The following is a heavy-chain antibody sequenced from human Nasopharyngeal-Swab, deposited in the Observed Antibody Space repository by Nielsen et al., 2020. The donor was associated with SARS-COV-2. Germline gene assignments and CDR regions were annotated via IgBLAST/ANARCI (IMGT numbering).Heavy chain of an antibody. D-gene: IGHD6-13*01. J-gene: IGHJ6*03. CDR1: GGTFSSYA. Sequence: SVKVYCKASGGTFSSYAISWVRQAPGQGLEWMGGIIPIFGTANYAQKFQGRVTITADESTSTAYMELSSLRSEDTAVYYCARLRGIAAAGRERYYYYYMDVWGKGTTVTVSS. CDR3: ARLRGIAAAGRERYYYYYMDV. CDR2: IIPIFGTA. V-gene: IGHV1-69*13.